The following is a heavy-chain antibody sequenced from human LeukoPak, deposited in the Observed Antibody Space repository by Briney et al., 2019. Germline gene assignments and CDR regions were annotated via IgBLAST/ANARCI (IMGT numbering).Heavy chain of an antibody. CDR3: ALEVVRGVLDY. Sequence: SETLSLTCTVSGGSLSSSSYYWGWIRQPPGKGLEWIGSIYYSGSTYYNPSLKSRVTISVDTSKNQFSLKLSSVTAADTAVYYCALEVVRGVLDYWGQGTLVTVSS. CDR1: GGSLSSSSYY. J-gene: IGHJ4*02. CDR2: IYYSGST. V-gene: IGHV4-39*01. D-gene: IGHD3-10*01.